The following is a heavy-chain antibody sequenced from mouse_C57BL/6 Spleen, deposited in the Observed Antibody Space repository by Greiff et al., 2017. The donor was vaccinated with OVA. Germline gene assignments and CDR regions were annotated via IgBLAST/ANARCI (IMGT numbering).Heavy chain of an antibody. Sequence: EVQLVESGPSLVRPSQTLSLTCTVTGFSINSDCYWIWIRPFPGNKLEYIGYTFYSGITYYNPSLESRTYITRDTSKNQFSLKLSSVTTEDTATYYCARDRYYGSSSYAMDYWGQGTSVTVSS. V-gene: IGHV3-3*01. CDR2: TFYSGIT. D-gene: IGHD1-1*01. CDR1: GFSINSDCY. CDR3: ARDRYYGSSSYAMDY. J-gene: IGHJ4*01.